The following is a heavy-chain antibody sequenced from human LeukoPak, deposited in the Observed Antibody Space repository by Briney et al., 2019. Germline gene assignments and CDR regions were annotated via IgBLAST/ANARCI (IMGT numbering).Heavy chain of an antibody. V-gene: IGHV3-23*01. J-gene: IGHJ4*02. CDR2: VSTSGGST. D-gene: IGHD3-10*01. Sequence: GGSLRLSCAASGFTFSNYAMSWVRQTPGKGLEWVSAVSTSGGSTYYADSVRGRFTISRDNSKNTLYLQMNSLRAEDTAVYYCAKDQVYGSGSLPGYWGQGTLVTVSS. CDR3: AKDQVYGSGSLPGY. CDR1: GFTFSNYA.